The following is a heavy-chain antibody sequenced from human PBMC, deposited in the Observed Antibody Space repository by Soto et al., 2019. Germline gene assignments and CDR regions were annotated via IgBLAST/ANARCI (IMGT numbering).Heavy chain of an antibody. CDR1: GFTFSSYG. V-gene: IGHV3-33*01. J-gene: IGHJ4*02. Sequence: GGSLRLSCAASGFTFSSYGMHWVRQAPGKGPEWVAVIWYDGSNKYYADSVKGRFTISRDNSKNTLYLQMNSLRAEDTAVYYCARDDVGYCSSTSCWGQGTLVTVSS. D-gene: IGHD2-2*01. CDR3: ARDDVGYCSSTSC. CDR2: IWYDGSNK.